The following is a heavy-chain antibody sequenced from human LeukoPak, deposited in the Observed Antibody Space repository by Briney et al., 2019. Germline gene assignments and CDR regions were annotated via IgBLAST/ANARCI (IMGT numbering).Heavy chain of an antibody. V-gene: IGHV4-4*09. CDR2: IYTSGST. CDR3: ARSLELGTFDY. J-gene: IGHJ4*02. D-gene: IGHD1-26*01. Sequence: SETLSLTCTVSGGSISSYYWSWIRQPPGKELEWIGYIYTSGSTNYNPSLKSRVTISVDTSKNQFSLKLSSVTAADTAVYYCARSLELGTFDYWGQGTLVTVSS. CDR1: GGSISSYY.